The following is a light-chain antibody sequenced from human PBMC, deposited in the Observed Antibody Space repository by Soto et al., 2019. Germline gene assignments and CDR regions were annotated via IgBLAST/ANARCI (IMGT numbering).Light chain of an antibody. CDR1: QSFRSL. CDR3: QQRHMWPIT. J-gene: IGKJ5*01. CDR2: DAS. Sequence: EVVLTQSPVTLSLSPGDRATLSCRASQSFRSLLAWYQQKPGQAPRLLISDASNRATGITPRFSGSGSGTDFTLTISSLEPEDSAVYYCQQRHMWPITFGQGTRLEIK. V-gene: IGKV3-11*01.